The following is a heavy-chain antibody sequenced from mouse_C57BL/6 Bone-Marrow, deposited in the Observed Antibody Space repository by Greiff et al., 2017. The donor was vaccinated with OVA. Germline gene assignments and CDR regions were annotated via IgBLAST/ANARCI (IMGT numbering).Heavy chain of an antibody. J-gene: IGHJ4*01. D-gene: IGHD1-1*01. CDR2: IYPGSGRT. V-gene: IGHV1-55*01. CDR3: ARAGITTVEGDFAMDY. Sequence: QVQLQQPGAELVKPGASVKMSCKASGYTFTSYWITWVKQRPGHGLEWIGDIYPGSGRTNYNEQFKIKATLTVDTSSSTAYMQRSSLTSEDAAVYYCARAGITTVEGDFAMDYWGQGTSVTVSS. CDR1: GYTFTSYW.